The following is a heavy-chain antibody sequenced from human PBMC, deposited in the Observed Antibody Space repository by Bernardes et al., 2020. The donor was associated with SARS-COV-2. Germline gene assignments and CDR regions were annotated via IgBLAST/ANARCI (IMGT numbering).Heavy chain of an antibody. CDR3: ARFLAFLFRGRYYGMDV. V-gene: IGHV3-23*01. CDR1: GFTFSTYA. J-gene: IGHJ6*02. Sequence: SLRLSCATSGFTFSTYAMNWVRQAPGKGLEWVSGISGSGGSAYYVDSVKGRFTISRDNSKSTLFLEMNSLRAEDTAVYFCARFLAFLFRGRYYGMDVWGQGTTVTVSS. CDR2: ISGSGGSA. D-gene: IGHD3-3*01.